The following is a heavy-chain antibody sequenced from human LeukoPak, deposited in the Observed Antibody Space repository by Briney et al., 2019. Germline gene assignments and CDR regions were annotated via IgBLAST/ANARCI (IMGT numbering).Heavy chain of an antibody. D-gene: IGHD6-13*01. CDR2: INHSGST. V-gene: IGHV4-34*01. CDR1: GGSFSGYY. Sequence: SETLSLTCAVYGGSFSGYYWSWIRQPPGKGLEWIGEINHSGSTNYNPSLKSRVTISVDTSKNQFSLKLSSVTAADTAVYYCARGGGYSPTGYWGQGTLVTVSS. CDR3: ARGGGYSPTGY. J-gene: IGHJ4*02.